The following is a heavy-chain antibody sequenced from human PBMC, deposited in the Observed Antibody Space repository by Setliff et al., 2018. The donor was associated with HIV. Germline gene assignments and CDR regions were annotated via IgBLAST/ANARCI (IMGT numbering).Heavy chain of an antibody. CDR2: IGYSGTPI. CDR1: GFGFSGYF. J-gene: IGHJ6*03. D-gene: IGHD1-26*01. V-gene: IGHV3-11*04. CDR3: ARAMRYSGSFNYYHMDV. Sequence: GGSLRLSCAASGFGFSGYFMSWIRQTPRKGLEWISYIGYSGTPIYYADSVKGRFTISRDNAENSLYLEMNTLRAEDTAVYYCARAMRYSGSFNYYHMDVWGKGTTVTVSS.